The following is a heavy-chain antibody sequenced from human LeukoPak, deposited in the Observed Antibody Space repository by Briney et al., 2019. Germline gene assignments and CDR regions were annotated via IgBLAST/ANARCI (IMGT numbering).Heavy chain of an antibody. V-gene: IGHV3-33*01. CDR3: ARDRSVDYFDS. Sequence: TGGSLRLSCAASRFTFSNHGMHWVRQAPGKGLEWVAVICYDGSCKYYADSVRGRFTISRDNSKNTLYLQINSLRLEDTAIYYCARDRSVDYFDSWGQGTLVTVSS. J-gene: IGHJ4*02. CDR1: RFTFSNHG. CDR2: ICYDGSCK.